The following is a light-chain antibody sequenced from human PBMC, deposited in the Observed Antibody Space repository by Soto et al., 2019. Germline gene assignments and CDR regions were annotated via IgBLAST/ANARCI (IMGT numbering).Light chain of an antibody. J-gene: IGLJ1*01. Sequence: QSALTQPASVSGSPGQSITISCNGTSSDVGGYNYVSWYQQHPGKAPKLMIYEVSNRPSGVSNRFSGSKSGNTASLTISGLQAEDEADYYCSSYTSSSPYVFGTGTQLTVL. CDR3: SSYTSSSPYV. CDR2: EVS. V-gene: IGLV2-14*01. CDR1: SSDVGGYNY.